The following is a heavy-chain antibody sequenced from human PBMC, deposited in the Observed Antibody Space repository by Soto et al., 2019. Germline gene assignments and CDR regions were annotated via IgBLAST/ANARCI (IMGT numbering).Heavy chain of an antibody. D-gene: IGHD1-20*01. CDR3: ARDSSRYNWNHAFWDY. CDR1: GYTFTSYA. V-gene: IGHV1-3*01. J-gene: IGHJ4*02. Sequence: QVQLVQSGAEVKKPGASVKVSCKASGYTFTSYAMHWVRQAPGQRLEWMGWINAGHGNTKYSQKFQGRVTITRDTSASTAYMELSSLRSEDTAVYYCARDSSRYNWNHAFWDYWGQGTLVTVSS. CDR2: INAGHGNT.